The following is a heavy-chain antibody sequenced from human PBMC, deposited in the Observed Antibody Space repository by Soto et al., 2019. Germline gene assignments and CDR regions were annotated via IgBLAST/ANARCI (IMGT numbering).Heavy chain of an antibody. J-gene: IGHJ6*03. V-gene: IGHV4-34*01. CDR1: GGSFSGYQ. D-gene: IGHD3-10*01. Sequence: QVQLQQWGAGLLKPSETLSLTCAVYGGSFSGYQWTWIRQTPGKGLEWIGEINDSGNINYNPSLKCRVTSFVDTAKKQISLKLSSVTAADTAVYYCARGVSLWFGELSRRGGYYYYMDVWGKGTSVTVSS. CDR2: INDSGNI. CDR3: ARGVSLWFGELSRRGGYYYYMDV.